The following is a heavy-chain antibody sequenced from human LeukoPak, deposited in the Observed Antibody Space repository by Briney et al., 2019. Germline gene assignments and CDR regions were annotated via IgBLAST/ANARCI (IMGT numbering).Heavy chain of an antibody. CDR3: ARDDALATDGFDS. CDR2: VSYDGNDK. D-gene: IGHD5-24*01. V-gene: IGHV3-30*04. J-gene: IGHJ4*02. Sequence: GRSLRLYCVASGFTFTRYAMHWVRQAPGKGLEWVTVVSYDGNDKYYADSVKGRFTISRDNSKNTVYLQMNSLRAEDTAVYYCARDDALATDGFDSWGQGTLVTVSS. CDR1: GFTFTRYA.